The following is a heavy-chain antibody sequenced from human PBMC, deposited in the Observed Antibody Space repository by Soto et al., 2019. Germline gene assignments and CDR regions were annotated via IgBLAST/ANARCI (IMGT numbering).Heavy chain of an antibody. D-gene: IGHD3-10*01. J-gene: IGHJ3*01. CDR1: GGSVSSGSYY. V-gene: IGHV4-61*01. CDR3: AGRSGVVFDF. CDR2: IYYSGST. Sequence: PSETLSLTCAVSGGSVSSGSYYWSWIRQPPGKGLECIGYIYYSGSTNYNPSLKSRVTISVDTSKNQFSLKLSSVTAADTAVYYCAGRSGVVFDFWGQGTMVTVSS.